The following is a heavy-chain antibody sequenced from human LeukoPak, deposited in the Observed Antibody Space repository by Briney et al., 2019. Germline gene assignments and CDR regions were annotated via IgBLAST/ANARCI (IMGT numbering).Heavy chain of an antibody. D-gene: IGHD5-18*01. Sequence: ASVKVSCKASGYTYTNYGISWVRQAPGQGLEWMGWISAYNGNTEDAQKFQGRVTLTTDTSTSTAYLELRSLRSDDTAMYYCARVFSVAMVKGPFTFDVWGQGTMVTVSS. CDR2: ISAYNGNT. CDR3: ARVFSVAMVKGPFTFDV. V-gene: IGHV1-18*01. CDR1: GYTYTNYG. J-gene: IGHJ3*01.